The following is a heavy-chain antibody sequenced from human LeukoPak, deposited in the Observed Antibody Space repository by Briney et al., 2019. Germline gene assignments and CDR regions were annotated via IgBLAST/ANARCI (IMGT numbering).Heavy chain of an antibody. CDR3: AKHQRTTGAFDI. D-gene: IGHD1-7*01. CDR2: ISGSGGST. V-gene: IGHV3-23*01. CDR1: GFTFSSYA. Sequence: GGSLRLSCTASGFTFSSYAMNWVRQAPGKGLEWVSGISGSGGSTYYADSVKGRFTISRDISKNTLYLQMNSLRAEDTAVYYCAKHQRTTGAFDIWGQGTMVTVSS. J-gene: IGHJ3*02.